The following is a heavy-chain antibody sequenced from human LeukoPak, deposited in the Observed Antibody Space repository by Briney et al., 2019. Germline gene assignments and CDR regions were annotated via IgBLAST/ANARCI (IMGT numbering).Heavy chain of an antibody. CDR3: ARGIPGYFGTSGYYYEY. V-gene: IGHV4-39*07. Sequence: SETLSLTCTVSGGSISSSNYYWGWIRQPPGKGLEWIGSIYYSGNTYYNPSLKSRLTISVDTSKNQFSLRLRSVTAADTAVYYCARGIPGYFGTSGYYYEYWGQGTLVTVSS. CDR1: GGSISSSNYY. J-gene: IGHJ4*02. D-gene: IGHD3-22*01. CDR2: IYYSGNT.